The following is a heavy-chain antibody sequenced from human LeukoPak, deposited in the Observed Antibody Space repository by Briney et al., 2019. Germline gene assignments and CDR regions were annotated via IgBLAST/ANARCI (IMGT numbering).Heavy chain of an antibody. D-gene: IGHD2/OR15-2a*01. V-gene: IGHV4-34*01. CDR2: INHSGRT. J-gene: IGHJ3*02. Sequence: SETLSLTCAVYGGSFSGYYWNWIRQPPGKGLEWIGEINHSGRTNYNPSLKSRVTISVDTSKKQFSLKLSSVTAADTAVYYCARPLDTTFFNAFDIWGQGTMVTVSS. CDR3: ARPLDTTFFNAFDI. CDR1: GGSFSGYY.